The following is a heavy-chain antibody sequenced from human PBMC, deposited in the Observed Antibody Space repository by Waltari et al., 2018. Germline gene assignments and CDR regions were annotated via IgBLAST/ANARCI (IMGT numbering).Heavy chain of an antibody. J-gene: IGHJ6*02. CDR2: SYYSGSP. V-gene: IGHV4-39*01. D-gene: IGHD2-15*01. CDR1: GGSIISTTYY. CDR3: ATHSANHDYHYYAMDV. Sequence: QLQLQESGPGLVQPSETLSLTCTVSGGSIISTTYYWGWIRQPPGKGLWWIGSSYYSGSPNYNPSLKSRVTISVDTSKNRFSLKVSSVTAADTALYYCATHSANHDYHYYAMDVWGLGTTVTVSS.